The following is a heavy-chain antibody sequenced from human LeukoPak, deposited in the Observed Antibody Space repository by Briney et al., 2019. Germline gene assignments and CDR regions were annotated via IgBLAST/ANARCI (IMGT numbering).Heavy chain of an antibody. CDR3: GRDADYGDPY. J-gene: IGHJ4*02. CDR1: GFSFSDSY. D-gene: IGHD4/OR15-4a*01. V-gene: IGHV3-11*01. CDR2: ITSSGTTT. Sequence: PGGSLRLSCSASGFSFSDSYMSWFRLSPEKGLEWIAYITSSGTTTEYADSVKGRFTISRVNAKNSLYLQMNSLRPEDTAVYYCGRDADYGDPYWGQGTLVTVSS.